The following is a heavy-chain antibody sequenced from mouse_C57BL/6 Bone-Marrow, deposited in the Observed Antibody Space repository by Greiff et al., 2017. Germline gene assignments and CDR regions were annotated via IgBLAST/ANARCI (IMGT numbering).Heavy chain of an antibody. J-gene: IGHJ2*01. V-gene: IGHV14-3*01. CDR1: GFNIKNTY. CDR3: ARRYYYGSSPYYFDY. CDR2: IDPANGNT. D-gene: IGHD1-1*01. Sequence: EVKLQQSVAELVRPGASVKLSCTASGFNIKNTYMHWVKQRPEQGLEWIGRIDPANGNTKYAPKFQGKATITADTSSNTAYMQLSSLTSEDTAIYYCARRYYYGSSPYYFDYWGQGTTLTVSS.